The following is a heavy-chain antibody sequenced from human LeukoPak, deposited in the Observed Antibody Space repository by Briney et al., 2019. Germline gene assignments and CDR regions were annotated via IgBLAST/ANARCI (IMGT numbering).Heavy chain of an antibody. CDR2: IYNSGST. V-gene: IGHV4-30-4*01. D-gene: IGHD5-12*01. CDR1: GGSISSGDYY. CDR3: ASEGSSGYVDY. J-gene: IGHJ4*02. Sequence: PSETLSLTCTVSGGSISSGDYYWSWIRQPPGKGLEWIGYIYNSGSTHYNPSHKSRVTISVDTSKNQFSLKLSSVTAADTAVYYCASEGSSGYVDYWGQGTLVTVSS.